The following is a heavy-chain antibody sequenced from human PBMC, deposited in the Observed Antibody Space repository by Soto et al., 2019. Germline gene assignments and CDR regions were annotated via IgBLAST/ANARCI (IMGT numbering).Heavy chain of an antibody. CDR3: ARDSFCTNGVCHWFDP. CDR2: IYYSGST. J-gene: IGHJ5*02. D-gene: IGHD2-8*01. V-gene: IGHV4-59*01. CDR1: GGSISSYY. Sequence: QVQLPESGPGLVKPSETLSLTCTVSGGSISSYYWIWIRQPPGKGLEWIGYIYYSGSTNYNPSLKSRVTISVDTSKNQFSLKLSSVTAADTAVYYCARDSFCTNGVCHWFDPWGQGTLVTVSS.